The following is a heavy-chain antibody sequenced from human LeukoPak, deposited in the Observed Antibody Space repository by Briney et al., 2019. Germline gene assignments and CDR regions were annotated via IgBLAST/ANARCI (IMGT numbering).Heavy chain of an antibody. J-gene: IGHJ4*02. CDR1: GFIFSGSD. CDR3: TTYISGHY. CDR2: IRRKLRNYAT. Sequence: PGGSLRLSCAASGFIFSGSDIHWVRQASGRGLEWVGRIRRKLRNYATAYAASGKVTFTISRYDSGDTAYLQMNSLKTEDTAVYSCTTYISGHYWGQGTLVTVSS. V-gene: IGHV3-73*01. D-gene: IGHD1-20*01.